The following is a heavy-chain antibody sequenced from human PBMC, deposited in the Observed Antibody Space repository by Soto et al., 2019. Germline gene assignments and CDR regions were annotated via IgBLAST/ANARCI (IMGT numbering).Heavy chain of an antibody. D-gene: IGHD5-12*01. CDR3: ARGQEGVVATH. Sequence: QVQLQQWGAGLVKPSETLSLKCAVTGGSLSGYYWSWIRQPPGKGLEWIGEVKDGGHTNYSPSLRGRVTISSDTSNNQFSLRLNSVTAADTGVYYCARGQEGVVATHWDQGSLVTVSS. J-gene: IGHJ4*02. V-gene: IGHV4-34*01. CDR2: VKDGGHT. CDR1: GGSLSGYY.